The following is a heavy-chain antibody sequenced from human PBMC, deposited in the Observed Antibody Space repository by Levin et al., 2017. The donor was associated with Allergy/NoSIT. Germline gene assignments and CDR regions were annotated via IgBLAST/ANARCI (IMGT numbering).Heavy chain of an antibody. D-gene: IGHD1-14*01. CDR3: ARTGTRDYVDY. CDR2: INHSGST. J-gene: IGHJ4*02. Sequence: GTGLEWIGEINHSGSTNYNPSLKSRVTISVDTSKNQFSLKLSSVTAADTAVYYCARTGTRDYVDYWGQGTLVTVSS. V-gene: IGHV4-34*01.